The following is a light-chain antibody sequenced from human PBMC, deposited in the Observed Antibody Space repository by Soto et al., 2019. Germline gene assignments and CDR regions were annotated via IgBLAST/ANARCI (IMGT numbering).Light chain of an antibody. CDR2: DAS. Sequence: ESVLTQSPATLALSPGERATLSCRASQSVSSYLAWYQQKPGQAPSLLISDASHRATGIPARFSCSGSGTDFTLAISSREPEDFAVYYCQQRSNWITFGKGTRLDIE. CDR3: QQRSNWIT. J-gene: IGKJ5*01. V-gene: IGKV3-11*01. CDR1: QSVSSY.